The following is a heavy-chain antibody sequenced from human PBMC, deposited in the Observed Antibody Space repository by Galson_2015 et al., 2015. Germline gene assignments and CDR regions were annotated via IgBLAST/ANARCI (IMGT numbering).Heavy chain of an antibody. CDR1: GFTFSSYA. J-gene: IGHJ6*02. CDR2: ISYDGSNK. D-gene: IGHD1/OR15-1a*01. V-gene: IGHV3-30-3*01. CDR3: AREELEHQDGYYYYYGMDV. Sequence: SLRLSCAASGFTFSSYAMHWVRQAPGKGLEWVAVISYDGSNKYYADSVKGRFTISRDNSKNTLYLQMNSLRAEDTAVYYCAREELEHQDGYYYYYGMDVWGQGTTVTVSS.